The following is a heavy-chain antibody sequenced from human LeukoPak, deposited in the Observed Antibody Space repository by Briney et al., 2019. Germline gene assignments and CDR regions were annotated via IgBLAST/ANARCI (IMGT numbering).Heavy chain of an antibody. D-gene: IGHD3-10*01. Sequence: PSETLSLTCTVSGGSISSYYWSWIRQPAGKGLEWIGRIYTSGSTNYNPSLKSRVTMSVDTSKNQFSLKLSSVTAADTAVYYCARVKDYYGSGRNAFDIWGQGTMVTVSS. CDR3: ARVKDYYGSGRNAFDI. V-gene: IGHV4-4*07. CDR2: IYTSGST. J-gene: IGHJ3*02. CDR1: GGSISSYY.